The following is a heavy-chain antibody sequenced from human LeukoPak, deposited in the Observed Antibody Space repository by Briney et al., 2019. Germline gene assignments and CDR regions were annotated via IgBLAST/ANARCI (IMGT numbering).Heavy chain of an antibody. CDR1: GFTFSNYP. J-gene: IGHJ4*02. CDR2: INTNGGST. CDR3: AKGLREGSDY. V-gene: IGHV3-64*01. D-gene: IGHD4-17*01. Sequence: GGSLRLSCAASGFTFSNYPMHWVRQAPGKGLEYVSAINTNGGSTYYANSVKGRFIISRDNSKNTLYLQMNSLRAEDTAVYYCAKGLREGSDYWGQGTLVTVSS.